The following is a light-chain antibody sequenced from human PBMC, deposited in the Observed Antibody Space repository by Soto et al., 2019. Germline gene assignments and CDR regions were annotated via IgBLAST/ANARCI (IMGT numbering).Light chain of an antibody. V-gene: IGLV7-43*01. CDR1: TGAVTSGHY. Sequence: QAVVTQEPSLTVSPGGTVTLTCASSTGAVTSGHYLNWFQQKPGQAPRALIYSTNKKHSWTPARVSGSLLGGKAALTLSGVQPEDEAEYYCLLYYGGAQPVVFGGGTKLTVL. J-gene: IGLJ2*01. CDR3: LLYYGGAQPVV. CDR2: STN.